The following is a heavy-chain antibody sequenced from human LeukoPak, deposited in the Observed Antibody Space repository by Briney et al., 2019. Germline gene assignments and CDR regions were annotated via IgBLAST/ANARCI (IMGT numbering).Heavy chain of an antibody. CDR1: VDTLSSYA. CDR3: ARDNWFVP. V-gene: IGHV1-69*01. CDR2: IIPIFGTA. Sequence: SLKDSCKASVDTLSSYAISSVPPAPRQGLEWVGGIIPIFGTANYAQKFQGRVTITADESTSTAYMELSSLRSEDTAVYYCARDNWFVPWGQGTLVTVSS. J-gene: IGHJ5*02.